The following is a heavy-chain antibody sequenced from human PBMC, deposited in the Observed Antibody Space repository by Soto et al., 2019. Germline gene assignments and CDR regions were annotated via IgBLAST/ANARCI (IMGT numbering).Heavy chain of an antibody. CDR3: ARGSSSWYGYFDY. V-gene: IGHV5-51*01. Sequence: GESLKISCKGSGYSFTSYWIGWVRQMPGKGLEWMGIIYPGDSDTRFSPSFQGQVTISADKSISTAYLQWSNLKASDTAMYYCARGSSSWYGYFDYWGQGTLVTVSS. J-gene: IGHJ4*02. CDR1: GYSFTSYW. D-gene: IGHD6-13*01. CDR2: IYPGDSDT.